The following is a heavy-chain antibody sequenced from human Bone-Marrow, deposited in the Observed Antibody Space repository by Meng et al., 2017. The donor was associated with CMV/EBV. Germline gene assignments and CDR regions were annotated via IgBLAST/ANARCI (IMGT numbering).Heavy chain of an antibody. CDR3: TTGVGGGNSYYYYGMDV. CDR2: ISSSGSTI. J-gene: IGHJ6*02. V-gene: IGHV3-48*03. CDR1: GFTFSSYE. Sequence: GGSLRLSCAASGFTFSSYEMNWVRQSPGKGLEWVSYISSSGSTIYYADSVKGRFTISRDNAKNSLYLQMNSLKTEDTAVYYCTTGVGGGNSYYYYGMDVWGQGTTVTVSS. D-gene: IGHD4-23*01.